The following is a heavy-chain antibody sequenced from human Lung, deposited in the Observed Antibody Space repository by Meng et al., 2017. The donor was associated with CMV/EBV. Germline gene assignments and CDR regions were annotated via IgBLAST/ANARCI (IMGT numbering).Heavy chain of an antibody. Sequence: CKASGYTLSSNGITWVRQAPGQGIEWMSWSSGYNGNTKYAQKFQGRVTMTTDTSTNTAYMELRSLRSDDSAVYYCARAPVADTIFDTWGQGTLVTVSS. V-gene: IGHV1-18*01. CDR1: GYTLSSNG. CDR2: SSGYNGNT. J-gene: IGHJ4*02. CDR3: ARAPVADTIFDT. D-gene: IGHD6-19*01.